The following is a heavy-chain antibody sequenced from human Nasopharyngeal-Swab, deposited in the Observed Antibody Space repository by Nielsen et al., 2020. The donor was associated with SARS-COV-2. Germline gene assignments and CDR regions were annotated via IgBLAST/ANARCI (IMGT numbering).Heavy chain of an antibody. CDR3: ARVLWLPIAVAGTRDY. V-gene: IGHV3-30-3*01. CDR2: ISYDGSNK. J-gene: IGHJ4*02. D-gene: IGHD6-19*01. CDR1: GGSISSSS. Sequence: GESLKISCTVSGGSISSSSYYWGWIRQAPGKGLEWVAVISYDGSNKYYADSVKGRFTISRDNSKNTLYLQMNSLRAEDTAVYYCARVLWLPIAVAGTRDYWGQGTLVTVSS.